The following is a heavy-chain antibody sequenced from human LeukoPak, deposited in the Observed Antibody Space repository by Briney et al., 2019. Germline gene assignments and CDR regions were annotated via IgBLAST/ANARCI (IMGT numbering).Heavy chain of an antibody. D-gene: IGHD3-3*01. Sequence: PSETLSLTCTVSGGSISSGDYYWSWIRQPPGKGLEWIGEINHSGSTNYNPSLKSRVTISVDTSKNQFSLKLSSVTAADTAVYYCARWTSTEWSDYFDYWGQGTLVTVSS. V-gene: IGHV4-39*07. CDR1: GGSISSGDYY. CDR3: ARWTSTEWSDYFDY. J-gene: IGHJ4*02. CDR2: INHSGST.